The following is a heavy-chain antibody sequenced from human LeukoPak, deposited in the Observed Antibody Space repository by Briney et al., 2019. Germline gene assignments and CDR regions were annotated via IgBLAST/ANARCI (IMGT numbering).Heavy chain of an antibody. D-gene: IGHD3-3*01. Sequence: GGSLRLSCAASGFTFSDYYMSWIRQAPGKGLEWVSYISSSGSTIYYADSVKGRFTISRDNSKNTLYLQMNSLRAEDTAVYYCANPGFDFWSGYYPSLNWGQGTLVTVSS. CDR2: ISSSGSTI. V-gene: IGHV3-11*04. J-gene: IGHJ4*02. CDR1: GFTFSDYY. CDR3: ANPGFDFWSGYYPSLN.